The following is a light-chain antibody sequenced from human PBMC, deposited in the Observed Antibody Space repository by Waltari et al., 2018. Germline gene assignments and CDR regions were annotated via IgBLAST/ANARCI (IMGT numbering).Light chain of an antibody. CDR1: TRAVGGYNP. CDR3: TSHGGSSNFYV. Sequence: QSAPTQPASVSGSPGQSIPTSCPGTTRAVGGYNPSPCYQHHPGKPPKPLIYEVTTRPSGVPDRFSGSKSGNTASLTVSGLQAEDEADYYCTSHGGSSNFYVFGTGTKVTVL. J-gene: IGLJ1*01. V-gene: IGLV2-8*01. CDR2: EVT.